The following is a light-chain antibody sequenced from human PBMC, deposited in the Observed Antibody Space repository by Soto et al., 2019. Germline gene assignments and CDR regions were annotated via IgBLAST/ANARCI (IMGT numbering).Light chain of an antibody. V-gene: IGLV1-47*01. CDR1: SSNIGSNY. CDR3: AAWDDSLSGGV. J-gene: IGLJ2*01. CDR2: RNN. Sequence: QTVVTQPPSASGTPGQRVTNSCSGSSSNIGSNYVYWYQQLPGTAPKLLIYRNNQRPSGVPDRFSGSKSGTSASLAISGLRSEDEADYYCAAWDDSLSGGVFGGGTKLTVL.